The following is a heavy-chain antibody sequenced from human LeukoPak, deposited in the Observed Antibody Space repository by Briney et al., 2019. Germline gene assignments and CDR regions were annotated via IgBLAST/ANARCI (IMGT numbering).Heavy chain of an antibody. D-gene: IGHD6-13*01. CDR2: IYPGDSDT. J-gene: IGHJ1*01. Sequence: GESLKISCQGSGYSFTSYWIGWVRQMPGKGLEWMGIIYPGDSDTRYSPSFQGQVTISADKSISTAYLQWSSLKASDTAMYYCAAAVWYSSSWHLHFQHWGQGTLVTVSS. CDR1: GYSFTSYW. CDR3: AAAVWYSSSWHLHFQH. V-gene: IGHV5-51*01.